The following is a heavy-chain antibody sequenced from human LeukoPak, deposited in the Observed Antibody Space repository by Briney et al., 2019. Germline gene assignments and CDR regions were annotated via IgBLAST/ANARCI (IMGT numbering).Heavy chain of an antibody. CDR2: ISSSGSTI. CDR3: AELGITMIGGV. J-gene: IGHJ6*04. D-gene: IGHD3-10*02. Sequence: GGSLRLSCAATGFTFGSYGMAWVRQAPGKGLEWVSYISSSGSTIYYADSVKGRFTISRDNAKNSLYLQMNSLRAEDTAVYYCAELGITMIGGVWGKGTTVTISS. CDR1: GFTFGSYG. V-gene: IGHV3-48*03.